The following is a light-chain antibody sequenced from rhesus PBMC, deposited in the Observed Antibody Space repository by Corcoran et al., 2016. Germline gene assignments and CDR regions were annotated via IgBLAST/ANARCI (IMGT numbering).Light chain of an antibody. V-gene: IGKV1-25*01. CDR1: QGISSY. CDR3: QQYNSLPLT. Sequence: DIQMTQSPSSVSASVGDRVTIIWRASQGISSYLAWYQQKQGKAPKLLFYYATTLQSGVPAWVSGSGYRTEFTLTFNSLQPEDFATYYCQQYNSLPLTFSGGTKVEIE. CDR2: YAT. J-gene: IGKJ4*01.